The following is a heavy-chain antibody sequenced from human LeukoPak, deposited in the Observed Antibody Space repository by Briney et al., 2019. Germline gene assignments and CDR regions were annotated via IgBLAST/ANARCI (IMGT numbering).Heavy chain of an antibody. CDR1: GGSISSYY. CDR3: ARERIVQAMLYYYYYYMDV. Sequence: PSETLSLTCTVSGGSISSYYWSWIRQPAGKGLEWIGRIYTSGSTNYNPSLKSRVTMSVDTSKNQFSLKLSSVTAADTAVYYCARERIVQAMLYYYYYYMDVWGKGTTVTVSS. CDR2: IYTSGST. V-gene: IGHV4-4*07. J-gene: IGHJ6*03. D-gene: IGHD2-2*01.